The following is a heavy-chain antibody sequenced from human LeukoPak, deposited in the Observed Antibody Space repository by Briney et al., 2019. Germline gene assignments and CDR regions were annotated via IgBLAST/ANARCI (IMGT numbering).Heavy chain of an antibody. CDR3: ARSVEGYCSGDNCYYYYYYMDV. CDR1: DDSITMYY. V-gene: IGHV4-59*01. D-gene: IGHD2-15*01. J-gene: IGHJ6*03. Sequence: SETLSLTCTVSDDSITMYYWTWIRQPPGKGLEWIGYIYYSGSTNYNPSLKSRVTISVDTSKNQFSLKLSSVTAADTAVYYCARSVEGYCSGDNCYYYYYYMDVWGKGTTVTVSS. CDR2: IYYSGST.